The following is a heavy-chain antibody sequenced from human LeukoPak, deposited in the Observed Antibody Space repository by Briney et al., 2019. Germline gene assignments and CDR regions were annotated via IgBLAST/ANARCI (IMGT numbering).Heavy chain of an antibody. Sequence: SQTLSLTCTVSGGSISSGGYYWSWIRQHPGKGLEWIGYIYYSGSTYYNPSLKSRVTISVDTSKNQFSLKLSSVTAADTAVYYCATGVPAAILDAFDIWGQGTMVTVSS. CDR3: ATGVPAAILDAFDI. V-gene: IGHV4-30-4*08. D-gene: IGHD2-2*01. CDR1: GGSISSGGYY. CDR2: IYYSGST. J-gene: IGHJ3*02.